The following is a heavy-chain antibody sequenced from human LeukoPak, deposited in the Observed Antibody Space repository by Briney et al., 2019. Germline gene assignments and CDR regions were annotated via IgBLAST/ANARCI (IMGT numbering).Heavy chain of an antibody. CDR2: INPNSGGT. Sequence: GASVKVSCKASGYTFTGYYIHWVRQAPGQGLEWMGWINPNSGGTNYAQKFQGRVTMTRDTSISTAYMELSRLRSDDTAVYYCAREAYDSGSFRTDYYYMDVWGKGTTVTISS. CDR1: GYTFTGYY. V-gene: IGHV1-2*02. J-gene: IGHJ6*03. CDR3: AREAYDSGSFRTDYYYMDV. D-gene: IGHD3-10*01.